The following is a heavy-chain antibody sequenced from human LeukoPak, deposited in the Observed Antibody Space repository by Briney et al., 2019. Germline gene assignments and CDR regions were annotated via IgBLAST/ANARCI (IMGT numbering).Heavy chain of an antibody. CDR2: TNPNSGGT. V-gene: IGHV1-2*02. Sequence: ASVKVSCKASGYTFTGYYMHWVRQAPGQGLEWMGWTNPNSGGTNYAQKFQGRVTMTWDTSISTAYMELSRLRSDDTAVYYCARHIVVVPAAIPPSNWFDPWGQGTLVTVSS. J-gene: IGHJ5*02. D-gene: IGHD2-2*02. CDR3: ARHIVVVPAAIPPSNWFDP. CDR1: GYTFTGYY.